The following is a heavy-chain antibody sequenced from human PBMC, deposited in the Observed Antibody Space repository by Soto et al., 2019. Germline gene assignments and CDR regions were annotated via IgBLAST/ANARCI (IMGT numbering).Heavy chain of an antibody. V-gene: IGHV4-39*01. CDR2: IYYSGST. CDR1: GGSISSSSYY. CDR3: ARQYYNLITMPYYFDY. D-gene: IGHD3-10*01. J-gene: IGHJ4*02. Sequence: SETLSLTCTVSGGSISSSSYYWGWIRQPPGKGLEWIGSIYYSGSTYYNPSLKSRVTISVDTSKNQFSLKLSSVTAADTAVYYCARQYYNLITMPYYFDYWGQGTLVTVSS.